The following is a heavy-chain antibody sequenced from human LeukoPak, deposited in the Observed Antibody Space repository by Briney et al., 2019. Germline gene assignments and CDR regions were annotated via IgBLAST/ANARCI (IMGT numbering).Heavy chain of an antibody. V-gene: IGHV1-8*01. J-gene: IGHJ4*02. Sequence: ASVKVSCKASGYTFTSYDINWVRQATGQGLEWMGWMNPNSGNTGYAQKFQGRVTMTEDTSTDTAYMELSSLRSEDTAVYYCATNPGSGSYQYYFDYWGQGTLVTVSP. D-gene: IGHD1-26*01. CDR1: GYTFTSYD. CDR2: MNPNSGNT. CDR3: ATNPGSGSYQYYFDY.